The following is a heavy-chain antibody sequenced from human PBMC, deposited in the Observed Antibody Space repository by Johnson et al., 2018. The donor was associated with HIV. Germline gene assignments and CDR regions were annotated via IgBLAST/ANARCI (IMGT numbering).Heavy chain of an antibody. D-gene: IGHD2-8*01. CDR3: AKGKAWSALDAFDI. Sequence: VQLVESGGGVVRPGGSLRLSCAASGFTFDDHGMSWVRQAPGKGLEWVSGINWNGGSTGYVDSVKGRFTISRDNSKNTLNLQMNSLRVEDTATYFCAKGKAWSALDAFDIWGQGTMVTVSS. CDR2: INWNGGST. J-gene: IGHJ3*02. V-gene: IGHV3-20*04. CDR1: GFTFDDHG.